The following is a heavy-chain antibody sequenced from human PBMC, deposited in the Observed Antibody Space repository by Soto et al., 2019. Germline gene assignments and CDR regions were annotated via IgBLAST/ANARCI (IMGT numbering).Heavy chain of an antibody. CDR2: IYYSGST. J-gene: IGHJ4*02. CDR3: AREDAGTTFDN. CDR1: GGSISTYY. V-gene: IGHV4-59*01. D-gene: IGHD1-1*01. Sequence: PSETLSLPCTVSGGSISTYYLNWVRQPPGKGLEWIGYIYYSGSTNYNPSLKSRVTISIDTSKNQFSLNLRSVTAADTAVYYCAREDAGTTFDNWGQGTLVTVSS.